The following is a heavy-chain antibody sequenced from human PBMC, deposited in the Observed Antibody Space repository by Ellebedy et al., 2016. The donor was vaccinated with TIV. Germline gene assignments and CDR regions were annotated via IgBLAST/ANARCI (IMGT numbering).Heavy chain of an antibody. CDR1: GYSFTSYW. CDR3: TRRSTQGEI. J-gene: IGHJ3*02. CDR2: IYPGDSDT. Sequence: GGSLRLSCKGSGYSFTSYWIGWLRQMPGKGLEWMGIIYPGDSDTRYSPSFQGQVTISADKSITTAYLQWSSLKASDTAMYYCTRRSTQGEIWGPGTMVTVSS. V-gene: IGHV5-51*01. D-gene: IGHD3-16*01.